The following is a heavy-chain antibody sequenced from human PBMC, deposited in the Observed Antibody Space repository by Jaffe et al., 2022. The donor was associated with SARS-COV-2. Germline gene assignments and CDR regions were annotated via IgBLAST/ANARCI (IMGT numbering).Heavy chain of an antibody. Sequence: QVTLRESGPAMAKPTQTLTLTCTFSGFSLTTIGMYIGWIRQPPGKALEWLALINWADDKFYRESLKTRLTISRDTSDNQVVLTMTNVDPMDTATYYCARFRRDTPVSGPSDAFDFWGQGTVVAVSS. CDR3: ARFRRDTPVSGPSDAFDF. V-gene: IGHV2-70*01. CDR2: INWADDK. CDR1: GFSLTTIGMY. J-gene: IGHJ3*01. D-gene: IGHD5-18*01.